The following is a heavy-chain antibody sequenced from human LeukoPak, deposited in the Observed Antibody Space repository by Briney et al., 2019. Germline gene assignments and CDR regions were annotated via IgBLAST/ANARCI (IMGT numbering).Heavy chain of an antibody. Sequence: GGSLRLSCAASGFTFSSYSMNWVRQAPGKGLGWVSSISSSSSYIYYADSVKGRFTISRDNAKNSLYLQMNSLRAEDTAVYYCARDGKRAFDIWGQGTMVTVSS. CDR2: ISSSSSYI. J-gene: IGHJ3*02. CDR1: GFTFSSYS. D-gene: IGHD1-26*01. CDR3: ARDGKRAFDI. V-gene: IGHV3-21*01.